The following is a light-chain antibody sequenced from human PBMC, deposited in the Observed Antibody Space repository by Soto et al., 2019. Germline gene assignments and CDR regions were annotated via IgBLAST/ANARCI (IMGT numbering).Light chain of an antibody. J-gene: IGLJ3*02. Sequence: QSALTQPASVSGSPGQSITISCTGTSSDVGGYNYVSWYQQHPGKAPKLVIYEVSNRPSGLSNRFSGSKSGNTASLTISGLQAEDEADYYCTSYTNTSSWVFGGGTKLTVL. CDR3: TSYTNTSSWV. V-gene: IGLV2-14*01. CDR2: EVS. CDR1: SSDVGGYNY.